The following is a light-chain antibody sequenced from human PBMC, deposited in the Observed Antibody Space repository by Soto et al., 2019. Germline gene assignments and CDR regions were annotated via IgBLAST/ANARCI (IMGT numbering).Light chain of an antibody. J-gene: IGKJ4*01. CDR1: QTVSSY. CDR2: DAS. Sequence: EIVLTQSPATLSLSPGERATLSCRASQTVSSYLAWYQQQPGQAPRLLIYDASNRATGIPARFSGSGSGTDFTLTISSLEPEDFAVYYCQQRSNWPLTFGGGTQVEIK. CDR3: QQRSNWPLT. V-gene: IGKV3-11*01.